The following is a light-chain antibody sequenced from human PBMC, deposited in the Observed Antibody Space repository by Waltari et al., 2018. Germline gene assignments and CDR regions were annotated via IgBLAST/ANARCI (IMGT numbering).Light chain of an antibody. CDR1: QSVSSY. J-gene: IGKJ3*01. V-gene: IGKV3-11*01. CDR2: DAS. Sequence: EIVLTQSPATLSLSPGERATLSCRASQSVSSYLAWYQQKPGQAPRLLIYDASNSATGIPARFSGSGSGTDFTLTISSLEPGDFAVYYCQQRSNWPPTFGPGTKVDI. CDR3: QQRSNWPPT.